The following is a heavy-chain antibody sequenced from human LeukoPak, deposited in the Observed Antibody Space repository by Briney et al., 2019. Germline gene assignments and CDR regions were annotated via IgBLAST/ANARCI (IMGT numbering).Heavy chain of an antibody. D-gene: IGHD3-10*01. J-gene: IGHJ6*03. CDR3: ARGRRLRGVTSRPIYYYYYMDV. CDR1: RYTFNTFD. CDR2: VNPYNDTT. V-gene: IGHV1-8*03. Sequence: ASLKASCMASRYTFNTFDINWVRQTTGQGPEWMGWVNPYNDTTDYAPKFQGRASISSNNSINTAYMEFSGLKSEDTGVYFCARGRRLRGVTSRPIYYYYYMDVWGGGTTVTVPS.